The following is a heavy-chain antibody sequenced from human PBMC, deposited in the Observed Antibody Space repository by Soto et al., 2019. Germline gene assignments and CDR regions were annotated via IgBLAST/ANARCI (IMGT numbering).Heavy chain of an antibody. D-gene: IGHD3-22*01. J-gene: IGHJ4*02. CDR3: ASSTQTSDYYDSMGLDY. CDR1: GGSFSYHC. CDR2: INHSGST. V-gene: IGHV4-34*01. Sequence: SETLSLTCAVYGGSFSYHCWSWIRQPPGKGLEWIGEINHSGSTNYNPSLKSRVTISVDTSKNQFSLKLSSVTAADTAVYYCASSTQTSDYYDSMGLDYWGQGTLVTVSS.